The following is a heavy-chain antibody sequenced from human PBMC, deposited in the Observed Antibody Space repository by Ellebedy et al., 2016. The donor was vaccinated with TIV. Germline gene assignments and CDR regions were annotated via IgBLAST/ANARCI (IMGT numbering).Heavy chain of an antibody. CDR3: ARRGGWTNFDY. CDR1: GGSFSGYY. V-gene: IGHV4-34*01. CDR2: INHSGST. D-gene: IGHD6-19*01. Sequence: SETLSLTCAVYGGSFSGYYWSWIRQPLGKGLEWIGEINHSGSTNYNPSLKSRVTISVDTSKNQFSLRLSSVTAADTAVYYCARRGGWTNFDYWGQGTLVTVSS. J-gene: IGHJ4*02.